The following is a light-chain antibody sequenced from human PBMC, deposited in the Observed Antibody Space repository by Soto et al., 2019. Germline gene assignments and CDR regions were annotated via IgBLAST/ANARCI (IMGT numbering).Light chain of an antibody. CDR2: RAS. Sequence: DIQMTQSPSTLSASVGDRVTITCRASQSIGSSLAWYQQKPGKAPKLLIYRASTLEDGVPSRFSGSGSGAEFSITISRLQPDDFETYYCQQYSGYSPYTFGQGTKLEI. V-gene: IGKV1-5*03. CDR1: QSIGSS. J-gene: IGKJ2*01. CDR3: QQYSGYSPYT.